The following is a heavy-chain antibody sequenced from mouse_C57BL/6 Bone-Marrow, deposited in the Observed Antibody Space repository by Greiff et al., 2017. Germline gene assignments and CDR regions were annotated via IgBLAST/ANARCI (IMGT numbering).Heavy chain of an antibody. V-gene: IGHV1-85*01. CDR3: ARGGLGGYYPYAMDY. Sequence: QVQLKESGPELVKPGASVKLSCKASGYTFTSYDINWVKQRPGQGLEWIGWIYPRDGSTKYNEKFKGKATLTVDTSSSTAYMERHSLTSEDSAVYFCARGGLGGYYPYAMDYWGQGTSVTVSS. CDR1: GYTFTSYD. J-gene: IGHJ4*01. CDR2: IYPRDGST. D-gene: IGHD2-3*01.